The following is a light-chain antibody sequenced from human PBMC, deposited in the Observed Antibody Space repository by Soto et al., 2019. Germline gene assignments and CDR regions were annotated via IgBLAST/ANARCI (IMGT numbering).Light chain of an antibody. CDR2: EVS. Sequence: QSALTQPPSASGAPGQSVTISCTGTSSDVGGYNYVSWYQQHPGRAPKLMIYEVSKRPSGVPDRFSGSKSGNTASLTVSGLQAEDEDDYYCSSYAGSKHFFGTGTKVPVL. V-gene: IGLV2-8*01. CDR1: SSDVGGYNY. CDR3: SSYAGSKHF. J-gene: IGLJ1*01.